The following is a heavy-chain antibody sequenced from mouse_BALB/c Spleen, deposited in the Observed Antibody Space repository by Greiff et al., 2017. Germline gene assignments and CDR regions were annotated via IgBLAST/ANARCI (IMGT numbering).Heavy chain of an antibody. D-gene: IGHD2-14*01. CDR3: AHRYGGAMDY. J-gene: IGHJ4*01. V-gene: IGHV14-3*02. CDR2: IDPANGNT. Sequence: EAQLQQSGAELVKPGASVKLSCTASGFNIKDTYMHWVKQRPEQGLEWIGRIDPANGNTKYDPKFQGKATITADTSSNTAYLQLSSLTSEDTAVYYCAHRYGGAMDYWGQGTSVTVSS. CDR1: GFNIKDTY.